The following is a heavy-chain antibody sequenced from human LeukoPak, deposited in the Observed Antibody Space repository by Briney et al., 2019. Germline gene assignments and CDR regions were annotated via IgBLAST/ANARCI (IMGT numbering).Heavy chain of an antibody. V-gene: IGHV3-7*01. D-gene: IGHD1-26*01. CDR2: IKQDGSEK. CDR1: GLTFSSYN. CDR3: GRDKPKGGSYDS. J-gene: IGHJ5*02. Sequence: GGSLRLSCAASGLTFSSYNMNWVRQAPGKGLEWVANIKQDGSEKYYVDSVKGRFTISRDNAKNSLYLQMNSLRAEDTAVYYCGRDKPKGGSYDSWGQGTLVTVSS.